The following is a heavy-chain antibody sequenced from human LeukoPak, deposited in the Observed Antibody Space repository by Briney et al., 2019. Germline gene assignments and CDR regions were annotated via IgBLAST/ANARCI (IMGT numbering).Heavy chain of an antibody. Sequence: GGSLRLSCAASGFTFSSYAMSWVRQAPGKGLERVSAISGSGGSTYYADSVKGRFTISRDNSKNTLYLQMNSLRAEDTAVYYCAKSDSSSSDAFDIWGQGTMVTVSS. CDR1: GFTFSSYA. CDR2: ISGSGGST. V-gene: IGHV3-23*01. J-gene: IGHJ3*02. D-gene: IGHD6-13*01. CDR3: AKSDSSSSDAFDI.